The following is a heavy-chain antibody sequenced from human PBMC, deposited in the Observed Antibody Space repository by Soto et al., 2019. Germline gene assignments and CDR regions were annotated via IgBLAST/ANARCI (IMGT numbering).Heavy chain of an antibody. CDR2: IYHSGST. Sequence: SETLSLTCAVSGGSISSGGYSWSWIRQPPGKGLEWIGYIYHSGSTYYNPSLKSRVTISVDTSKNQFSLKLSSVTAADTAVYYCAFIFSGGYSYGFNYYGMDVWGQGTTVT. CDR3: AFIFSGGYSYGFNYYGMDV. D-gene: IGHD5-18*01. CDR1: GGSISSGGYS. V-gene: IGHV4-30-2*01. J-gene: IGHJ6*02.